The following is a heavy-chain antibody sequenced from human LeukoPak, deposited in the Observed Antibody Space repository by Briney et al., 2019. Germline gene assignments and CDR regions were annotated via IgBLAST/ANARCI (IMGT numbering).Heavy chain of an antibody. CDR1: GFTFSSYS. Sequence: GGSLRLSCAASGFTFSSYSMNWVRQAPGKGLEWVSYISSSSSTIYYADSVKGRFTISRDNAKNSLYLQMSSLRSEDTAVYYCARFVGLGSSSEFDYWGQGTLVTVSS. J-gene: IGHJ4*02. D-gene: IGHD6-6*01. CDR2: ISSSSSTI. V-gene: IGHV3-48*04. CDR3: ARFVGLGSSSEFDY.